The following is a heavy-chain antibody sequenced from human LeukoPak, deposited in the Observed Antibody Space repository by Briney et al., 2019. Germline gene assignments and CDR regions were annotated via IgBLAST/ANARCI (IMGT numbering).Heavy chain of an antibody. D-gene: IGHD2-8*01. CDR2: IDYSGIS. CDR1: GGSIRSGGYY. V-gene: IGHV4-31*03. J-gene: IGHJ3*02. CDR3: ARAHVEEVEMVYAIRAFDI. Sequence: SETLSLTCTVSGGSIRSGGYYWSWIRQHPRKGLEWIGYIDYSGISKYYPSLNSRVTISVDTSKNQFSLKLRSVTAADTAVYYCARAHVEEVEMVYAIRAFDIWGQGTLVTVSS.